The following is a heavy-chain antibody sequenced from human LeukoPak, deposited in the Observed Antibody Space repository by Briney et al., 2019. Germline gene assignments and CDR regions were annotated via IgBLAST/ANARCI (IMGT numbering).Heavy chain of an antibody. CDR2: ISSSSSYI. J-gene: IGHJ6*02. Sequence: MAGGSLRLSCAASGFTFSSYSMNWVRQAPGKGLEWVSSISSSSSYIYYADSVKGRFTISRDNAKNSLYLQTNSLRAEDTAVCYCARDGLRGYYYYGMDVWGQGTTVTVSS. CDR1: GFTFSSYS. CDR3: ARDGLRGYYYYGMDV. V-gene: IGHV3-21*01. D-gene: IGHD5/OR15-5a*01.